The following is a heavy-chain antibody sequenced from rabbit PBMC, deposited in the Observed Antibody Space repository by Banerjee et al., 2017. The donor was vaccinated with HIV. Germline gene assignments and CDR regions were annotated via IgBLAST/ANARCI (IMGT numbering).Heavy chain of an antibody. J-gene: IGHJ4*01. CDR2: INTSSGNT. D-gene: IGHD7-1*01. Sequence: QSLEESGGDLVKPGASLTLTCTASGFSFSSYYYMYWVRQAPGKGLEWIACINTSSGNTVYATWAKGRFTISKTSSTTVTLQMTSLTAADTATYFCARDAGGDGYSNDLWGPGTLVTVS. CDR3: ARDAGGDGYSNDL. CDR1: GFSFSSYYY. V-gene: IGHV1S40*01.